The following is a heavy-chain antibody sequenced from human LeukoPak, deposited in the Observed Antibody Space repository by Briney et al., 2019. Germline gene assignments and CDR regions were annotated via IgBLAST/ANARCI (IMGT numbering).Heavy chain of an antibody. J-gene: IGHJ3*02. CDR1: GGSIRSSAYY. CDR2: IYYSGST. Sequence: PSETLSLTCTVSGGSIRSSAYYWGWIRQSPEKGLEWIGSIYYSGSTYYNPSLKGQVTMSVDTSQNQFSLKLSSVAAADTAVYYCALSLIVVAFDAFDIWGQGTIVTVSS. V-gene: IGHV4-39*01. D-gene: IGHD3-22*01. CDR3: ALSLIVVAFDAFDI.